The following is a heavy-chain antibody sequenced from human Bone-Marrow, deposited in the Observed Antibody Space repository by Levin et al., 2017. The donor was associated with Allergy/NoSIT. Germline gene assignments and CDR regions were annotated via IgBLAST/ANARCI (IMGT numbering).Heavy chain of an antibody. J-gene: IGHJ4*02. CDR3: ARDRPPYCRGSTCYSVGFDS. D-gene: IGHD2-15*01. Sequence: PGGSLRLSCVASGFTFSNYWMHWVRQVPGKGLEWVSRINSDVSILGYADSVRGRFSISRDNAKNTLYLQMNSLGAEDTAVYYCARDRPPYCRGSTCYSVGFDSWGQGTLVTVSS. CDR1: GFTFSNYW. CDR2: INSDVSIL. V-gene: IGHV3-74*01.